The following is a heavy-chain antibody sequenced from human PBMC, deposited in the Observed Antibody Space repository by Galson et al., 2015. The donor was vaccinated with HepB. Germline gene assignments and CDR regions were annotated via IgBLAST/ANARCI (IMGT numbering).Heavy chain of an antibody. D-gene: IGHD6-19*01. CDR1: GFTFSSYA. V-gene: IGHV3-23*01. J-gene: IGHJ4*02. Sequence: SLRLSCAASGFTFSSYAMSWVRQAPGKGLEWVSAISGSGGSTYYADSVKGRFTISRDNSKNTLYLQMNSLRAEDTAVYYCAKVPAGGWYVGYWGQGTLVTVSS. CDR3: AKVPAGGWYVGY. CDR2: ISGSGGST.